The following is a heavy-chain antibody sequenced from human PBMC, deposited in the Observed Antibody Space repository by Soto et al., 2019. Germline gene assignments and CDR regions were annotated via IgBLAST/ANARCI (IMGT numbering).Heavy chain of an antibody. CDR3: ATANNSFQF. J-gene: IGHJ4*02. Sequence: PSETLSLTCLVSGGSINNAFWNWIRHTPGKGLRGVGYIYSTRYVACNPSLDARARIPRDKSRNQDSQRLTSVIAEYTDSYYCATANNSFQFWGQGIPGT. D-gene: IGHD1-20*01. CDR1: GGSINNAF. V-gene: IGHV4-4*08. CDR2: IYSTRYV.